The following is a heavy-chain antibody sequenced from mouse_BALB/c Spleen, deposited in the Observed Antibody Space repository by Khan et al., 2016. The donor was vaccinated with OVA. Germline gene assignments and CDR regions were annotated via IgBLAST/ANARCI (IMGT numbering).Heavy chain of an antibody. CDR3: ARRGYDFFAY. CDR2: IYPGDGNT. Sequence: QVQLKQSGAELVRPGSSMKISCKASGYAFSNYWMNWVKLGPGQGLEWIGQIYPGDGNTNYNGKFKDQATLTADKSSSTAYMQLIRVTSVDSSVDFCARRGYDFFAYWGQGTLVTVSA. J-gene: IGHJ3*01. V-gene: IGHV1-80*01. CDR1: GYAFSNYW. D-gene: IGHD2-14*01.